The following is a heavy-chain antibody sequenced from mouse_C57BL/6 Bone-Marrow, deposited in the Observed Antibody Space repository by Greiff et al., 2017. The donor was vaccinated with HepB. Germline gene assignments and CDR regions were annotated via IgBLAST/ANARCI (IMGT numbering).Heavy chain of an antibody. D-gene: IGHD1-1*01. CDR3: AREDYYGSSPNV. Sequence: QVQLQQSGAELVKPGASVKISCKASGYAFSSYWMNWVKQRPGKGLEWIGQIYPGDGDTNYNGKFKGKATLTADKSSSTAYMQLSSLTSEDSAVYFCAREDYYGSSPNVWGTGTTVTVSS. J-gene: IGHJ1*03. CDR1: GYAFSSYW. V-gene: IGHV1-80*01. CDR2: IYPGDGDT.